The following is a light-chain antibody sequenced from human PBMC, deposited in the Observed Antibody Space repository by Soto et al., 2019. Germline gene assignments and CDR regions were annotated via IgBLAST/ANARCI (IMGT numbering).Light chain of an antibody. CDR2: GAS. CDR3: QQFNSYPIT. Sequence: EIVMTQSPATLSVSRGERATRSCRASRSVSSNLAWYQQKPGQAPRIVIYGASTRATGIPARVSGSGSGTEFTLTISGLKPDDFETYYCQQFNSYPITFGQGTRLEIK. CDR1: RSVSSN. J-gene: IGKJ5*01. V-gene: IGKV3-15*01.